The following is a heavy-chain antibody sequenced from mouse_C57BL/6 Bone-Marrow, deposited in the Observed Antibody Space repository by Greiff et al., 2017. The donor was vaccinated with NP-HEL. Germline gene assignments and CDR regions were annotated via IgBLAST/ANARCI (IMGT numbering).Heavy chain of an antibody. CDR3: ARDYLGY. V-gene: IGHV5-4*01. CDR2: ISDGGSYT. J-gene: IGHJ2*01. Sequence: EVQRVESGGGLVKPGGSLKLSCAASGFTFSSYAMSWVRQTPEKRLEWVATISDGGSYTYYPDNVKGRFTISRDNAKNNLYLQMSHLKSEDTAMYYCARDYLGYWGQGTTLTVSS. CDR1: GFTFSSYA.